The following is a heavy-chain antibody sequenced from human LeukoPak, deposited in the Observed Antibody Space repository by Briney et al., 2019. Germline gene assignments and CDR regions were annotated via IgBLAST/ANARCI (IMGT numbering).Heavy chain of an antibody. V-gene: IGHV3-53*01. CDR1: GFSVRTNY. CDR3: AKLGDIVVVPAAMVYFQH. J-gene: IGHJ1*01. D-gene: IGHD2-2*01. CDR2: IYSGGTI. Sequence: GGSLRLSCAASGFSVRTNYMSWVRQAPGKGLERVSVIYSGGTIRYADSVKGRFTISRDNSRDTLHLQMNSLRVDDTAVYYCAKLGDIVVVPAAMVYFQHWGQGTLVTVSS.